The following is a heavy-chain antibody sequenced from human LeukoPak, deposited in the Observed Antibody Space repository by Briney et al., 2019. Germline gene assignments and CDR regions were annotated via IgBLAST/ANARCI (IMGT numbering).Heavy chain of an antibody. CDR1: GGSLSFYY. D-gene: IGHD1-7*01. V-gene: IGHV4-34*01. CDR2: INHCGLP. CDR3: KLTSHRDELDL. Sequence: AETLSLTCDVWGGSLSFYYWTWVRQPPGKGREWIGEINHCGLPTYHPSLERRFTMSVDASKPQFPLIVNSVTAADAGTFYCKLTSHRDELDLWRQGAVVTVSS. J-gene: IGHJ3*01.